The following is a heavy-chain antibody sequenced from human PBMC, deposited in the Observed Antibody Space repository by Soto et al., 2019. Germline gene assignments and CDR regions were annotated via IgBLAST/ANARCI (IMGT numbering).Heavy chain of an antibody. CDR1: VGSFSGYY. CDR3: AGTRLQLGSTEVENLIYYYYGMDV. CDR2: IYTSGST. Sequence: SQTLSLTCAVCVGSFSGYYWSWIRQPAGKGLEWIGRIYTSGSTNYNPSLKSRVTMSVDTSKNQFSLQLSSVTAADTAVYYCAGTRLQLGSTEVENLIYYYYGMDVWRQGTTVTVSS. D-gene: IGHD6-6*01. V-gene: IGHV4-4*07. J-gene: IGHJ6*02.